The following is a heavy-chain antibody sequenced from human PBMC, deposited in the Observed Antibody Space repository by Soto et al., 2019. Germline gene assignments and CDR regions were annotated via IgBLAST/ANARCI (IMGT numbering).Heavy chain of an antibody. CDR1: GYSFTSYW. J-gene: IGHJ6*02. D-gene: IGHD3-10*01. CDR3: ARSMVRGGRKNYYYGMDV. CDR2: IYPGGSDT. V-gene: IGHV5-51*01. Sequence: GESLKISCKGSGYSFTSYWIGWVRQMPGKGLEWMGIIYPGGSDTRYSPSFQGQVTISADKSISTAYLQWSSLKASDTAMYYCARSMVRGGRKNYYYGMDVWGQGTTVTVSS.